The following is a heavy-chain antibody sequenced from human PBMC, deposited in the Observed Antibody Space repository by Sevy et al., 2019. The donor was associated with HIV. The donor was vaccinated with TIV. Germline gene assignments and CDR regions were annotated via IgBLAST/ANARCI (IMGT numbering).Heavy chain of an antibody. Sequence: GGSLRLSCAVSGFSFSHYVFHWVRQAPGKGLEWVSLISYDGTYKYYADSVKGRFTISRDNSKNTLYLQMNSLRGNDTAVYYCARVAVSYCTNDCYHRFDYWGPGAPVTVSS. CDR2: ISYDGTYK. CDR1: GFSFSHYV. J-gene: IGHJ4*02. V-gene: IGHV3-30-3*01. D-gene: IGHD2-8*01. CDR3: ARVAVSYCTNDCYHRFDY.